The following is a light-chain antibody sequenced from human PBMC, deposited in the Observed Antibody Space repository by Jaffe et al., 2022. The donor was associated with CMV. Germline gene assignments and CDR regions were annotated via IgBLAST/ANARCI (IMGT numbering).Light chain of an antibody. CDR1: QYSSTY. CDR3: QQSYSVPHT. J-gene: IGKJ2*01. V-gene: IGKV1-39*01. Sequence: DIQMTQSPSSLSASVGDRVTITCRASQYSSTYLNWYQQKPGKAPELLIYGASSLQSGVPSRFSGSGSGTDFTLTISSLQPEDFATFYCQQSYSVPHTFGQGTKLEIK. CDR2: GAS.